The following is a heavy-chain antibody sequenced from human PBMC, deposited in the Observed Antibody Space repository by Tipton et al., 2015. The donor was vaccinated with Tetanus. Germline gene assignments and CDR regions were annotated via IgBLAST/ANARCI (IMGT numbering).Heavy chain of an antibody. CDR2: ITDTGRT. D-gene: IGHD3-16*01. Sequence: TLSLTCNVSGVSVTTYHWSWIRQPPGKGLEWIGYITDTGRTNYSPSLRNRLTISIDTSNNQFSLRLSSVTAADTAVYYCARDQGGGRVARLNWFGPWGQGTLVTVSS. J-gene: IGHJ5*02. CDR1: GVSVTTYH. CDR3: ARDQGGGRVARLNWFGP. V-gene: IGHV4-59*02.